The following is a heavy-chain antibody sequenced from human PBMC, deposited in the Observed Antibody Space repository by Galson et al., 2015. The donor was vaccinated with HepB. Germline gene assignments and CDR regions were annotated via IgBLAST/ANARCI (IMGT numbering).Heavy chain of an antibody. D-gene: IGHD3-3*01. V-gene: IGHV3-21*01. Sequence: SLRLSCAASGFTFSSYSMNWVRQAAGKGLEWVSYISSSSSSIYYADSVRGRVTISRDNAKNSLYLQMNSLRAEDTAVYYCARGAEYDFRSMRWFDPWGLGTLVTVSS. J-gene: IGHJ5*02. CDR1: GFTFSSYS. CDR2: ISSSSSSI. CDR3: ARGAEYDFRSMRWFDP.